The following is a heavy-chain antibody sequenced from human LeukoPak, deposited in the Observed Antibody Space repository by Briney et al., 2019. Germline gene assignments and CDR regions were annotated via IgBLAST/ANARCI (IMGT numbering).Heavy chain of an antibody. V-gene: IGHV4-59*01. Sequence: PSETLSLTCTVSGGSTSSYYWSWIRQPPGKGLEWIGYIYYSGSTNYNPSLKSRVTISVDTSKNQFSPKLSSVTAADTAVYYCASSYYDILTGYYNPVNWFDPWGQGTLVTVSS. J-gene: IGHJ5*02. CDR1: GGSTSSYY. CDR3: ASSYYDILTGYYNPVNWFDP. CDR2: IYYSGST. D-gene: IGHD3-9*01.